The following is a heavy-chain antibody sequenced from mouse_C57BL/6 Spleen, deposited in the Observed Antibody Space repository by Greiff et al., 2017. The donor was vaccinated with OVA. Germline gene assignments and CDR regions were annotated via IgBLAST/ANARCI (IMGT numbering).Heavy chain of an antibody. J-gene: IGHJ2*01. Sequence: VQLQQSGPELVKPGASVKISCKASGYTFTDYYMNWVKQSHGKSLEWIGDINPNNGGTSYNQKFKGKATLTVDKSSSTAYMELRSLTSEDSAVYYCARTGDWAPYYFDYWGQGTTLTVSS. CDR1: GYTFTDYY. V-gene: IGHV1-26*01. D-gene: IGHD4-1*01. CDR3: ARTGDWAPYYFDY. CDR2: INPNNGGT.